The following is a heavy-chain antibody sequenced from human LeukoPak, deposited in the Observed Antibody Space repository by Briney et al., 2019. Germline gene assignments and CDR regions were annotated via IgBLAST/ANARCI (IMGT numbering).Heavy chain of an antibody. V-gene: IGHV4-59*01. Sequence: LRLSCXAXGFTFRSYAMSWIRQPPGKGLEGIGYIYYSGSTNYNPSLKSRVTISVDTSKNQFSLKLSSVTAADTAVYYCARDRPGVVESHYYYGMDVWGQGTTVTVSS. CDR3: ARDRPGVVESHYYYGMDV. CDR1: GFTFRSYA. J-gene: IGHJ6*02. CDR2: IYYSGST. D-gene: IGHD3-3*01.